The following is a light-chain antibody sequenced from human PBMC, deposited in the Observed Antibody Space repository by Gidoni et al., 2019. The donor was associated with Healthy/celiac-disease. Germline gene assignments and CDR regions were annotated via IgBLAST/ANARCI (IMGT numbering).Light chain of an antibody. J-gene: IGLJ2*01. CDR3: QSADSSGSHVV. CDR1: ALPNQY. CDR2: KDR. V-gene: IGLV3-25*03. Sequence: SYELTQPPSVSVSPGQTARITCSGDALPNQYAYWYQQRPGQAPVLVIYKDRERPSGIPERFSGSSSGTIVTLTINGVQAEDEADYYCQSADSSGSHVVFGGGTKLTVL.